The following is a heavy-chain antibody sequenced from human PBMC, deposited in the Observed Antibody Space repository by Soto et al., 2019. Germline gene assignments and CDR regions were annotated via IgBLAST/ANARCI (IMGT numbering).Heavy chain of an antibody. CDR1: GYSFTSFW. V-gene: IGHV5-51*01. CDR2: IYPGDSDT. J-gene: IGHJ4*02. Sequence: EVQLVPSGAEVKKPGESLKISCKISGYSFTSFWIGWVLQMPGKGLEWRGIIYPGDSDTRYSPSFQGQVTMSADRSISTAYLQWSSLQASDTAMYYCSGGQFRGDYWGQGTLVTVSS. D-gene: IGHD3-10*01. CDR3: SGGQFRGDY.